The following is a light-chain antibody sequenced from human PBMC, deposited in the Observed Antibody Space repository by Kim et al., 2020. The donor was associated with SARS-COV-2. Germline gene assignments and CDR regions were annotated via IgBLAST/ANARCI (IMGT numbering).Light chain of an antibody. Sequence: SPGGRVVPSSGSSQSVSSNLAWYQQRTGQDPRILIYGASTRATDVSDRFSGSGSATEFTLTIRSLQSEDLAVYYCQQYNDWPLLTFGGGTKVDIK. J-gene: IGKJ4*01. CDR3: QQYNDWPLLT. CDR2: GAS. CDR1: QSVSSN. V-gene: IGKV3-15*01.